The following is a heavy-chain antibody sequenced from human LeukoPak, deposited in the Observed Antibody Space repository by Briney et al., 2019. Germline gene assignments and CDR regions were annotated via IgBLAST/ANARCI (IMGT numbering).Heavy chain of an antibody. CDR1: GFTFSNYE. V-gene: IGHV3-48*03. J-gene: IGHJ4*02. CDR3: ASVYPVGY. CDR2: ISSSGTII. Sequence: PGGSLRLSCAVSGFTFSNYEMSWVRQAPGKGLEWVSYISSSGTIIYYADSVKGRFTISRDHAKNSLYLQMNRLRAEDTAVYYCASVYPVGYWGQGTLVTVSS.